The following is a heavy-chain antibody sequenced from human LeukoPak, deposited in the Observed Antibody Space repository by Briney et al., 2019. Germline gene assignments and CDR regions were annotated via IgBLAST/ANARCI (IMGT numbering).Heavy chain of an antibody. V-gene: IGHV3-30*18. D-gene: IGHD3-22*01. CDR2: ISYDGSNK. Sequence: PGGSLTLSCAASGFTFSSYGMHWVRQAPGKGLAWVAVISYDGSNKYYADSVKGRFTISRDNSKNTLYLQMNSLRAEDTAVYYCAKVIGYYDSSGPNTDWGFDYWGQGTLVTVSS. CDR3: AKVIGYYDSSGPNTDWGFDY. CDR1: GFTFSSYG. J-gene: IGHJ4*02.